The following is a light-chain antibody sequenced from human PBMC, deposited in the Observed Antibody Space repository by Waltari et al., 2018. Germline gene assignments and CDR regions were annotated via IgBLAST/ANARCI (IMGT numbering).Light chain of an antibody. Sequence: DIVMTQSPATLSVSPGESATLSCRASQSINSDLAWYQQKPGQTPRLLIYGASTRATGIPARFSGSGSGTEFTLTISSLQSEDFAVYSCQQYNKWPPRYTFGQGTKLEIK. CDR1: QSINSD. V-gene: IGKV3-15*01. J-gene: IGKJ2*01. CDR3: QQYNKWPPRYT. CDR2: GAS.